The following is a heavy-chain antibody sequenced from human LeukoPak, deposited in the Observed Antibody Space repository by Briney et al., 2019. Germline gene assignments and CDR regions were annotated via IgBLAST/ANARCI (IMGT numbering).Heavy chain of an antibody. V-gene: IGHV1-2*06. Sequence: ASVKVSCKASGYTFTGYYMHWVRQAPGQGLEWMGRINPNSGGTNYAQKFQGRVTMTRDTSISTAYMELSRLRSDDTAVYYCARDLMAEEDIVVVVAATGFHYWGQGTLVTVSS. CDR1: GYTFTGYY. CDR3: ARDLMAEEDIVVVVAATGFHY. D-gene: IGHD2-15*01. J-gene: IGHJ4*02. CDR2: INPNSGGT.